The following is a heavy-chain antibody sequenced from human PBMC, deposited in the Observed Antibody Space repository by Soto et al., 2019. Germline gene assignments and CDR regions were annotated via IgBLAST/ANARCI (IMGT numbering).Heavy chain of an antibody. J-gene: IGHJ6*02. Sequence: QVQLQESGPGLVKPSETLSLTCTVSGGSMSSYYWSWIRQPPGKGLEWIGCIYYSGSTTYNPSLTNRVTLSGATAKHQFSLKLSALTAADTAVYYCARTTYYYDSNHYGMDVWGQGTTVTVSS. CDR3: ARTTYYYDSNHYGMDV. CDR1: GGSMSSYY. CDR2: IYYSGST. V-gene: IGHV4-59*08. D-gene: IGHD3-22*01.